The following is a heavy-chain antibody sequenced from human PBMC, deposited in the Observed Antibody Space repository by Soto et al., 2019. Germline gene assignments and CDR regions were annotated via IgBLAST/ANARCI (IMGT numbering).Heavy chain of an antibody. V-gene: IGHV3-49*03. CDR1: GFTFGDYA. J-gene: IGHJ4*02. Sequence: PGGSLRLSCTASGFTFGDYAMSWFRQAPGKGLEWVGFIRSKAYGGTTEYAASVKGRFTISRDDSKSIAYLQMNSLKTEDTAVYYCTRALRPWCSGGSCSIDYWGQGTLVTVSS. CDR2: IRSKAYGGTT. CDR3: TRALRPWCSGGSCSIDY. D-gene: IGHD2-15*01.